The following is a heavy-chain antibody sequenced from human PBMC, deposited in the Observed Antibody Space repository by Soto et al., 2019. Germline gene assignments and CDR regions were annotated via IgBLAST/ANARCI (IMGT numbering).Heavy chain of an antibody. D-gene: IGHD3-16*01. V-gene: IGHV3-48*03. J-gene: IGHJ5*02. CDR3: ARQPAHVYEASPKWFDP. Sequence: EVLLVESGGGLVQPGGSLRLSCTASGFTFSSYEMNWVRQAPGKGLEWISYISTSGRTIFDAGSVKGRFTISRDNTMNTLFLQMDSLRPEDTAVYYCARQPAHVYEASPKWFDPWGQGTLVIVSS. CDR1: GFTFSSYE. CDR2: ISTSGRTI.